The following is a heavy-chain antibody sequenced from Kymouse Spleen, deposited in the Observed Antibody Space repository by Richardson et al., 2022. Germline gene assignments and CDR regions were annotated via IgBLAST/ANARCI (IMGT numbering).Heavy chain of an antibody. CDR3: ARDSRLTGYYYYGMDV. CDR2: IGTAGDT. D-gene: IGHD5-12*01. Sequence: EVQLVESGGGLVQPGGSLRLSCAASGFTFSSYDMHWVRQATGKGLEWVSAIGTAGDTYYPGSVKGRFTISRENAKNSLYLQMNSLRAGDTAVYYCARDSRLTGYYYYGMDVWGQGTTVTVSS. CDR1: GFTFSSYD. V-gene: IGHV3-13*01. J-gene: IGHJ6*02.